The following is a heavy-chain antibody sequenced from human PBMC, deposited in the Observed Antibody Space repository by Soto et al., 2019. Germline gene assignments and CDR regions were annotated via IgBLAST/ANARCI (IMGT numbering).Heavy chain of an antibody. CDR3: ARVFMGSGSYPKIYYYYYYMDV. CDR1: GYTFTSYG. D-gene: IGHD3-10*01. CDR2: ISAYNGNT. V-gene: IGHV1-18*01. Sequence: QVQLVQSGAEVKKPGASVKVSCKASGYTFTSYGISWVRQAPGQGLEWMGWISAYNGNTNYAQKLQGRVTMTTDTSTSTGCSELRSLRSDDTAVYYCARVFMGSGSYPKIYYYYYYMDVWGKGTTVTVSS. J-gene: IGHJ6*03.